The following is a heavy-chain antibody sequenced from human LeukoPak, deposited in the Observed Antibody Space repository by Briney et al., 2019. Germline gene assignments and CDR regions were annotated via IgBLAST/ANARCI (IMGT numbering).Heavy chain of an antibody. Sequence: PSETLSLTCSVSGNSISSGYYWGWIRQPPGKGLEWIGSIYHSGSTYYNPSLKSRVTISVDTSKNQFSLKLSSVTAADTAVYYCARGGGSYYDFWSGKDPFDPWGQGTLVTVSS. CDR3: ARGGGSYYDFWSGKDPFDP. V-gene: IGHV4-38-2*02. CDR1: GNSISSGYY. CDR2: IYHSGST. D-gene: IGHD3-3*01. J-gene: IGHJ5*02.